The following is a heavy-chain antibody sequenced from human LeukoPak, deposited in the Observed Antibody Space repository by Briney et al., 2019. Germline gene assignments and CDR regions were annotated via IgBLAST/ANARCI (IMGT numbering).Heavy chain of an antibody. Sequence: SETLSLTCGVHGESFNDYYWSWIRQSPGKGLEWIGEITHNGSTTFNPSLESRLTISVDTSKNQFSLKLTSVTAADASVYFCARGFCRGESCYSGEYFQHWGQGTLVTVSS. CDR3: ARGFCRGESCYSGEYFQH. CDR1: GESFNDYY. J-gene: IGHJ1*01. V-gene: IGHV4-34*01. CDR2: ITHNGST. D-gene: IGHD2-15*01.